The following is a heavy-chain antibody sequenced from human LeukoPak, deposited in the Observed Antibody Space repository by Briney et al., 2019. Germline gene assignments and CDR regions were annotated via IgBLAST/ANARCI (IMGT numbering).Heavy chain of an antibody. CDR1: GGSMSSYY. V-gene: IGHV4-59*13. D-gene: IGHD3-3*01. Sequence: SETLSLTCTVSGGSMSSYYWSWIRQPPGKGLEWIGYVYYSGTTNYNPSLESRVTISVDTSKNQFSLKLNSVTVADTAVYYCARQDFWSGHDAFDIWGQGTMVTVSS. CDR2: VYYSGTT. CDR3: ARQDFWSGHDAFDI. J-gene: IGHJ3*02.